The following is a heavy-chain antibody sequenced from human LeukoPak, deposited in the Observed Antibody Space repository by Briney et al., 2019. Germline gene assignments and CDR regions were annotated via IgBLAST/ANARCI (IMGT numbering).Heavy chain of an antibody. CDR2: IYSGGST. CDR3: ARGGRYFDWLLFGAFDI. V-gene: IGHV3-53*01. J-gene: IGHJ3*02. D-gene: IGHD3-9*01. CDR1: GFTVSSNY. Sequence: PGGSLRLSCAASGFTVSSNYMSWVRQAPGKGLEWVSVIYSGGSTYYADSVKGRFTISRDNSKNTLYLQMNSLRAEDTAVYYCARGGRYFDWLLFGAFDIWGQGTMVTVSS.